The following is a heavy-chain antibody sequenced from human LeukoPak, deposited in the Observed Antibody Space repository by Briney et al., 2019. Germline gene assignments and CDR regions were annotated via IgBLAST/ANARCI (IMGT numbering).Heavy chain of an antibody. V-gene: IGHV4-39*07. CDR3: ARDWPGEWLVRPGDVDV. CDR1: GGSISSSSYY. Sequence: SETLSLTCTVSGGSISSSSYYWGWIRQPPGKGLEWIGNIYYIGTTYYNPSLKSRVTISLDTSKSQFSLKLSSVTAADTAVYYCARDWPGEWLVRPGDVDVWGQGTTVTVSS. CDR2: IYYIGTT. J-gene: IGHJ6*02. D-gene: IGHD6-19*01.